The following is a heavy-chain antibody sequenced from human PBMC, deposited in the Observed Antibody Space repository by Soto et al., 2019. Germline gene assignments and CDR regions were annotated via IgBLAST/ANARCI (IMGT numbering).Heavy chain of an antibody. J-gene: IGHJ4*02. CDR2: IRQDESEK. CDR3: ARLRYIGTERGFDY. V-gene: IGHV3-7*05. CDR1: GFTFDDYW. Sequence: EVQLAESRGGLVQPGGSLRLSCAASGFTFDDYWMSWVRQAPGKGLEWVANIRQDESEKFYVESVKGRFTISRDNAKNSLYLQMNNLRAEDTAVYYCARLRYIGTERGFDYWGQGTLVTVSA. D-gene: IGHD3-16*02.